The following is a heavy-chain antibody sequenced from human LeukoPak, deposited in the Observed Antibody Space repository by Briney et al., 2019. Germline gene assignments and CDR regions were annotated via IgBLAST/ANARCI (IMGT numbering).Heavy chain of an antibody. J-gene: IGHJ5*02. CDR2: IYYSGST. CDR1: GGSIRSYY. CDR3: ARVYCPNGVCYNSRGWFDP. D-gene: IGHD2-8*01. V-gene: IGHV4-59*01. Sequence: SETLSLTCTVSGGSIRSYYWSWIRQPPGKGLEWIAYIYYSGSTNYNPSLKSRVTISVDTSKNQFSLKLSSVTAADTAVYYCARVYCPNGVCYNSRGWFDPWGQGTLVTVSS.